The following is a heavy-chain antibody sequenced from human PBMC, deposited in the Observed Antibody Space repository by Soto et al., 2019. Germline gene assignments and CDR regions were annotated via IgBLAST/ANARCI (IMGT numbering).Heavy chain of an antibody. J-gene: IGHJ3*02. Sequence: ASVKVSCKASGYTFTSYGISWVRQAPGQGLEWMGWISAYNGNTNYAQKLQGRVTMTTDTSTSTAYMELRSLRSDDTAVYYCARLIGTEPLSVFWSGYYAFDIWGQGTMVTVSS. V-gene: IGHV1-18*01. CDR2: ISAYNGNT. CDR1: GYTFTSYG. CDR3: ARLIGTEPLSVFWSGYYAFDI. D-gene: IGHD3-3*01.